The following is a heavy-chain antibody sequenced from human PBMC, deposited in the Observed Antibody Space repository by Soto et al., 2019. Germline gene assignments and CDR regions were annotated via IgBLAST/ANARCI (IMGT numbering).Heavy chain of an antibody. Sequence: GVSVKVSCKASGYTFTTYYMHWVRQAPGQGLEWMGIIKPSSGSTTYAQKFQGRVTMTRDTSTSTVYMDLSSLRSEDTAVYYCARDMVGVGDYYALDVWGQGTTVTVSS. J-gene: IGHJ6*02. CDR3: ARDMVGVGDYYALDV. CDR2: IKPSSGST. V-gene: IGHV1-46*01. CDR1: GYTFTTYY. D-gene: IGHD1-26*01.